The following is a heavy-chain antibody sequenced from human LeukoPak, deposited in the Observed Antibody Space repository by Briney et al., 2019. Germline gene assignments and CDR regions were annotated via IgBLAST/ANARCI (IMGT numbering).Heavy chain of an antibody. J-gene: IGHJ6*02. CDR1: GYTLTELS. D-gene: IGHD2-21*02. V-gene: IGHV1-24*01. Sequence: ASVKVSCKVSGYTLTELSMHWVRQAPGKGLEWMGGFDPEDGETIYAQKFQGRVTMTEDTSTDTAYMELSSLRSEDTAVYYCARAAYCGGDCYSDLYYYYGMDVWGQGTTVTVSS. CDR2: FDPEDGET. CDR3: ARAAYCGGDCYSDLYYYYGMDV.